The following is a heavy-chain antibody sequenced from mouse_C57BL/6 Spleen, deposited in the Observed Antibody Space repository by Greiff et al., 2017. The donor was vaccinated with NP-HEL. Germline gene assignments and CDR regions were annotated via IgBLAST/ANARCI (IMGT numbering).Heavy chain of an antibody. CDR3: ARSRGDGPHFDY. D-gene: IGHD3-1*01. CDR1: GYSFTGYY. CDR2: INPSTGGT. V-gene: IGHV1-42*01. J-gene: IGHJ2*01. Sequence: EVQLQQSGPELVKPGASVKISCKASGYSFTGYYMNWVKQSPEKSLEWIGEINPSTGGTTYNQKFKAKATLTVDKSSSTAYMQLKSLTSEDSAVYYCARSRGDGPHFDYWGQGTTLTVSS.